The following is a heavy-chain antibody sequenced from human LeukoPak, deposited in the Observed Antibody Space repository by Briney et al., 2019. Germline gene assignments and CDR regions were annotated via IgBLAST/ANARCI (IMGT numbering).Heavy chain of an antibody. Sequence: PGGSLRLSCAASGLTFSSYDMTWVRQAPGKGLEYVSSINYNGIYIFSADSVKGRFTISRDNAKNPLYLEMNSLRVEDTAFYYCARIGPGRDGSNSFDQWGQGTLVIVSS. CDR1: GLTFSSYD. CDR3: ARIGPGRDGSNSFDQ. J-gene: IGHJ4*02. D-gene: IGHD5-24*01. V-gene: IGHV3-21*01. CDR2: INYNGIYI.